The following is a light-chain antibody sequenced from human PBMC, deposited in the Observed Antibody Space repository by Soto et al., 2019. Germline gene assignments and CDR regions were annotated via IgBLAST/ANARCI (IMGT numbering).Light chain of an antibody. CDR1: QSVNTN. V-gene: IGKV3-15*01. J-gene: IGKJ1*01. CDR2: GAS. CDR3: QQYNNWPRT. Sequence: TLMTQSAATLSVSPGERVTLSCRASQSVNTNLAWYQQKPGQAPRLLIYGASTRVTGSPARCSGSGSGTDFTLAISSLQSEDFAVYYCQQYNNWPRTFGQGTKVEIK.